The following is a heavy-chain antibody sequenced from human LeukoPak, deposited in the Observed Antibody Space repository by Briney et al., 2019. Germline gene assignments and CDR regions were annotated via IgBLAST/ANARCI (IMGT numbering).Heavy chain of an antibody. V-gene: IGHV5-10-1*01. D-gene: IGHD2-15*01. J-gene: IGHJ4*02. Sequence: GESLKISCKGSGYSFTNYWIGWARQMPGKGLEWMGRIDPSDSYTNYSPSFQGHVTISADKSISTAYLQWSSLKASDTAMYYCARGVVAAHPDYWGQGTLVTVSS. CDR1: GYSFTNYW. CDR2: IDPSDSYT. CDR3: ARGVVAAHPDY.